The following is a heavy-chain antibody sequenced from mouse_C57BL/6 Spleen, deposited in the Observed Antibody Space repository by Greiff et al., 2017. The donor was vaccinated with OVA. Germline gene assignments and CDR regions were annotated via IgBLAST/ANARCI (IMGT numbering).Heavy chain of an antibody. CDR1: GYAFSSSW. CDR3: ARDMDSNYVDY. Sequence: VKLMESGPELVKPGASVKISCKASGYAFSSSWMNWVKQRPGKGLEWIGRIYPGDGDTNYNGKFKGKATLTAYKSSSTAYMQRSSLTSEDSAVYFGARDMDSNYVDYWGQGTTLTVSS. V-gene: IGHV1-82*01. J-gene: IGHJ2*01. CDR2: IYPGDGDT. D-gene: IGHD2-5*01.